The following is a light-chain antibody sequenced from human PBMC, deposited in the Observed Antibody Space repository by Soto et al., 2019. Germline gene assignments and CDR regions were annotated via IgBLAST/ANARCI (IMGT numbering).Light chain of an antibody. CDR3: QQYGSSPPIT. CDR1: QSVSSSY. Sequence: EMVLTQSPGTLSLSPGERATLSCRASQSVSSSYLAWYQQKPGQAPRLLIYGASSRATGIPDRFSGSGSGTDFTLTISRLEPEDVAVYDCQQYGSSPPITFGPGTKVDIK. CDR2: GAS. V-gene: IGKV3-20*01. J-gene: IGKJ3*01.